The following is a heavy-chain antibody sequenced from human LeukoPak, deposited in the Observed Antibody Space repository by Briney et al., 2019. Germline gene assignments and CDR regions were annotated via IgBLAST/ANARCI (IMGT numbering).Heavy chain of an antibody. V-gene: IGHV3-33*01. CDR1: GLPFVSYR. Sequence: GGSLRLSCSLPGLPFVSYRMQWARQARGKGREWVELIWYDESDQNYAASVKGRFTISRDNSKNTLYLQMNSLRAADTAVYYCARDRAAGDVVLDYWGQGILVTVSS. D-gene: IGHD6-13*01. CDR3: ARDRAAGDVVLDY. CDR2: IWYDESDQ. J-gene: IGHJ4*02.